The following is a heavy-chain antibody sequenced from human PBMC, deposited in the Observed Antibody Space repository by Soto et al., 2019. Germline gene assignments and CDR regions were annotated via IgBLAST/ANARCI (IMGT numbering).Heavy chain of an antibody. V-gene: IGHV3-30-3*01. CDR3: ARAPGYYGDFFDY. D-gene: IGHD4-17*01. CDR2: ISYDGSNK. CDR1: GFTFSSYA. Sequence: GGSLRLSCAASGFTFSSYAMHWVRQAPGKGLEWVAVISYDGSNKYYADSVKVRFTISRDNAKNSLYLQMNSLRAEDTAFYYCARAPGYYGDFFDYWGQGTLVTVSS. J-gene: IGHJ4*02.